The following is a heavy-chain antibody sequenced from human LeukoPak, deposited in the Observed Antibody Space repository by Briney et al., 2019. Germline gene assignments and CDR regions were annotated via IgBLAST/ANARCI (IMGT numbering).Heavy chain of an antibody. CDR2: ISSSSSYI. D-gene: IGHD3-3*01. V-gene: IGHV3-21*01. Sequence: GGSLRLSCAASGFTFTSYSMNWVRQAPGKGLEWVSSISSSSSYIYYADSVKGRLTISRDNAKDSLYLQMNSLRAEDTAVYYCARDVGPADFWSGYYTSWNYYYYGMDVWGQGTTVTVSS. J-gene: IGHJ6*02. CDR1: GFTFTSYS. CDR3: ARDVGPADFWSGYYTSWNYYYYGMDV.